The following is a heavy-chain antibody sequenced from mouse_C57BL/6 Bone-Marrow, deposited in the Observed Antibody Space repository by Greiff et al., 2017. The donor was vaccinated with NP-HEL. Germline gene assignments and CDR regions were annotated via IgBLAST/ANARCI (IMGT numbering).Heavy chain of an antibody. Sequence: EVQVVESVAELVRPGASVKLSCTASGFNIKNTYMHWVKQRPEQGLEWIGRIDPANGNTKYAPKFQGKATITADSSSNTAYLQLSRLTSEDTSIFYCARVLWPYAMGYWGQGTSVTVSS. CDR3: ARVLWPYAMGY. V-gene: IGHV14-3*01. D-gene: IGHD1-1*02. CDR1: GFNIKNTY. CDR2: IDPANGNT. J-gene: IGHJ4*01.